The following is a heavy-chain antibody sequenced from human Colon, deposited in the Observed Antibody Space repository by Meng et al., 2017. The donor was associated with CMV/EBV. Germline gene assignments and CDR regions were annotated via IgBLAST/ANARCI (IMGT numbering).Heavy chain of an antibody. J-gene: IGHJ4*02. CDR1: GYTFSGFY. Sequence: SGYTFSGFYIHWVRQAPGQGLEWMGWIDPNSGGTNYAQEFQGRVTMTRDTSINTAYMELSRLRSDDTALYFCAREFYYDTSGYPELDYWGQGTLVTVSS. V-gene: IGHV1-2*02. CDR2: IDPNSGGT. CDR3: AREFYYDTSGYPELDY. D-gene: IGHD3-22*01.